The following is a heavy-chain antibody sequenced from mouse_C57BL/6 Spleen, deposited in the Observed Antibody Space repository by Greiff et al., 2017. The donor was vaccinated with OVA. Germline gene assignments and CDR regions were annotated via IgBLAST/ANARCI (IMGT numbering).Heavy chain of an antibody. V-gene: IGHV5-6*01. CDR2: ISSGGSYT. CDR3: ARHSYSNYFDY. Sequence: EVKLVESGGDLVKPGGSLKLSCAASGFTFSSYGMSWVRQTPDTRLEWVATISSGGSYTYYPDSVKGRFTISRDNAKNTLYLQMSSLKSEDTAMYYCARHSYSNYFDYWGQGTTLTVSS. J-gene: IGHJ2*01. CDR1: GFTFSSYG. D-gene: IGHD2-5*01.